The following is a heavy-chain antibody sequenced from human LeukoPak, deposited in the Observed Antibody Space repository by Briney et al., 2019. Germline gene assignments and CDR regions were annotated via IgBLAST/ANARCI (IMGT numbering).Heavy chain of an antibody. CDR1: GLSLSTSGVG. D-gene: IGHD3-22*01. Sequence: SGPTLVKPTQTLTLTCTFSGLSLSTSGVGVGWIRQPPGKALEWLALIYWNDDKRYSPSLKSRLTITKDTSKNQVVLTMTNMDPVDTATYYCAYYYDSSGYYYESDYFDYWGQGTLVTVSS. J-gene: IGHJ4*02. V-gene: IGHV2-5*01. CDR2: IYWNDDK. CDR3: AYYYDSSGYYYESDYFDY.